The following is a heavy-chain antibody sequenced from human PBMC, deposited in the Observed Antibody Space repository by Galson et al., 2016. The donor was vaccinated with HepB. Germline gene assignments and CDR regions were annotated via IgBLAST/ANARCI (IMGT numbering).Heavy chain of an antibody. CDR2: IKSQADGGTT. CDR3: TIMLLGYYGSYYFDY. CDR1: GFIFKNAW. V-gene: IGHV3-15*01. Sequence: SLRLSCAASGFIFKNAWMAWIRQAPGKGPEWVGHIKSQADGGTTDYAASVKGRFTISRDDSKNTLYVQMSSLKTEDTALYYCTIMLLGYYGSYYFDYWGQGTLVTVSS. J-gene: IGHJ4*02. D-gene: IGHD3-10*01.